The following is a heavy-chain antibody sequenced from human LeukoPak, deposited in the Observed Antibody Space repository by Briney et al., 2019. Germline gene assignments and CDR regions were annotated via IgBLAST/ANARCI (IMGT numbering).Heavy chain of an antibody. CDR1: GFTFSSYA. Sequence: PGGSLRLSCAASGFTFSSYAMHWVRQAPGKGLEYVSAISSNGGSTYYANSVKGRFTISRDNSKNTLYLQMGSLRAEDMAVYYCARVGYGDILTGYDYWGQGTLVTVSS. J-gene: IGHJ4*02. V-gene: IGHV3-64*01. D-gene: IGHD3-9*01. CDR2: ISSNGGST. CDR3: ARVGYGDILTGYDY.